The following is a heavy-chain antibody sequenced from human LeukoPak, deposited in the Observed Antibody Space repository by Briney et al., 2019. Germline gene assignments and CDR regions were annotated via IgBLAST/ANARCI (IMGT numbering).Heavy chain of an antibody. CDR3: ARVYDSSGYYF. CDR2: IYHSGST. CDR1: GYSISSGYY. D-gene: IGHD3-22*01. Sequence: SETLSLTCTVSGYSISSGYYWGWIRQPPGKGLEWIGSIYHSGSTYYNPSLKSRVTISVDTSKNQFSLKLSSVIAADTAVYYCARVYDSSGYYFWGQGTLVTVSS. V-gene: IGHV4-38-2*02. J-gene: IGHJ4*02.